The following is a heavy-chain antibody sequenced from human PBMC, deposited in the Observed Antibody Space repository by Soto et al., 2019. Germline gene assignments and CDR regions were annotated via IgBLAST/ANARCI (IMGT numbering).Heavy chain of an antibody. D-gene: IGHD1-26*01. Sequence: EVQLLESGGGLVQPGGSLRLSCAASGFTFSSYAMRWVRQAPVKGLEWVSAISGSGGSTYYADSVKGRFTISRDNSTNTLYLQMSSLRAEETAVYFCARRGSGSYSDYLGSGTVLTVSS. CDR1: GFTFSSYA. J-gene: IGHJ4*02. V-gene: IGHV3-23*01. CDR2: ISGSGGST. CDR3: ARRGSGSYSDY.